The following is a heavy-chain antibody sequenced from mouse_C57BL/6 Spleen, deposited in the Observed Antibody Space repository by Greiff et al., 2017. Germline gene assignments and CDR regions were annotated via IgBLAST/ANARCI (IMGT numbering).Heavy chain of an antibody. CDR2: IDPETGGT. V-gene: IGHV1-15*01. CDR1: GYTFTDYE. J-gene: IGHJ4*01. CDR3: TRKGIYAVDY. Sequence: QVQLQQSGAELVRPGASVTLSCKASGYTFTDYEMHWVKQTPVHGLEWIGAIDPETGGTAYNQKFKGKAILTADKSSSTAYMELRSLTSEDSAVYYCTRKGIYAVDYWGQGTSVTVSS.